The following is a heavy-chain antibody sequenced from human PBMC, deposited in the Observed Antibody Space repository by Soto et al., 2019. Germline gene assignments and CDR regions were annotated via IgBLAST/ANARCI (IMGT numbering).Heavy chain of an antibody. CDR2: ISYDGSNK. J-gene: IGHJ4*02. V-gene: IGHV3-30-3*01. CDR3: AVDMVRGFTTRSGGLLYY. D-gene: IGHD3-10*01. Sequence: GGSLRLSCAASGFTFSSYAMHWVRQAPGKGLEWVAVISYDGSNKYYADSVKGRFTISRDNSKNTLYLQMNSLRAEDTAVYYCAVDMVRGFTTRSGGLLYYWGQGTLVTVSS. CDR1: GFTFSSYA.